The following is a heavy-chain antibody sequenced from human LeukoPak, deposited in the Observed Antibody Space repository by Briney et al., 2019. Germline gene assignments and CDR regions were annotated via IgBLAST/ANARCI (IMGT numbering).Heavy chain of an antibody. CDR1: GGSISSSNW. CDR2: IYHSGST. D-gene: IGHD3-22*01. CDR3: ARDNYYDSSGYCLDY. J-gene: IGHJ4*02. V-gene: IGHV4-4*02. Sequence: SGTLSLTCAVSGGSISSSNWWSWVRQPPGKGLEWIGEIYHSGSTNYNPSLKSRVTISVDTSKNQFSLKLSSVTAADTAVYYCARDNYYDSSGYCLDYWGQGTLVTVSS.